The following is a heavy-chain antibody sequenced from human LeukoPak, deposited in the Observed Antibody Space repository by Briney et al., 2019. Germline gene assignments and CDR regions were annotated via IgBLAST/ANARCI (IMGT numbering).Heavy chain of an antibody. V-gene: IGHV4-39*07. J-gene: IGHJ4*02. Sequence: PSETLSLTCTVSGGSISSSSYYWGWIRQPPGKGLEWIGEINHSGSTNYNPSLKSRVTISVDTSKNQFSLKLSSVTAADTAVYYCARGDYYDSSGYYDYWGQGTLVTVSS. CDR2: INHSGST. D-gene: IGHD3-22*01. CDR3: ARGDYYDSSGYYDY. CDR1: GGSISSSSYY.